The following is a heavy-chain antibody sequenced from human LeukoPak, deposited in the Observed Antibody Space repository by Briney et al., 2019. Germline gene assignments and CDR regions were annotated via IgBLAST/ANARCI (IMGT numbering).Heavy chain of an antibody. J-gene: IGHJ4*02. D-gene: IGHD3-10*01. Sequence: PGGSLRLSCAASGFTFSSYAMHWVRQAPGKGLEWVAVISYDGSNKFYAGSVKGRFTLSRDNSKNTLYLQMNSLRIEDTAVYYCGRGSVGFGELNYWGQGTLVTVSS. V-gene: IGHV3-30-3*01. CDR2: ISYDGSNK. CDR3: GRGSVGFGELNY. CDR1: GFTFSSYA.